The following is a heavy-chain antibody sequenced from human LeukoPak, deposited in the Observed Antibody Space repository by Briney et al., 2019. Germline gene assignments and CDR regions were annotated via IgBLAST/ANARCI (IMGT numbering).Heavy chain of an antibody. CDR2: IKSKTVGGTT. D-gene: IGHD2-2*01. Sequence: GGSLRLSCVGSGFTFSDVWMNWVRQAPGKGLEWVGRIKSKTVGGTTDYAAPVKDRFTVSRDDSKATLYLQMNSLKTEDTAVYYCTTDYCTSTTCYLTFWGQGILVTISS. CDR3: TTDYCTSTTCYLTF. CDR1: GFTFSDVW. J-gene: IGHJ4*02. V-gene: IGHV3-15*07.